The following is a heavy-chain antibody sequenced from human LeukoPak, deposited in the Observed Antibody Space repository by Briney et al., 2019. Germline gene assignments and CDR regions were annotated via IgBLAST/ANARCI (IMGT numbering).Heavy chain of an antibody. J-gene: IGHJ3*02. V-gene: IGHV3-23*01. D-gene: IGHD3-16*02. Sequence: GGSLRLSCAASGFTFSSYAMSWVRQAPGKGLEWVSAISGSGGSTYYADSVKGRFTISRDNPKNTLYLQMNSLRAEDTAVYYCAKGDYDYVRGSYRPNDAFDIWGQGTMVTVSS. CDR1: GFTFSSYA. CDR2: ISGSGGST. CDR3: AKGDYDYVRGSYRPNDAFDI.